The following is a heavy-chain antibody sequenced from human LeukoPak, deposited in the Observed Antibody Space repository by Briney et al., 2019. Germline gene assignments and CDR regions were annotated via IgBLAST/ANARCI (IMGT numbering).Heavy chain of an antibody. CDR2: ISSNGGST. Sequence: GGSLRLSCSAPGFTFSSYAMHWVRQAPGKGLEYVSAISSNGGSTYYADSVKGRFTISRDNSKNTLYLQMSSLRAEDTAVYYCVKDVSRYSGYDSTFDYWGQGTLVTVSS. J-gene: IGHJ4*02. D-gene: IGHD5-12*01. CDR1: GFTFSSYA. CDR3: VKDVSRYSGYDSTFDY. V-gene: IGHV3-64D*06.